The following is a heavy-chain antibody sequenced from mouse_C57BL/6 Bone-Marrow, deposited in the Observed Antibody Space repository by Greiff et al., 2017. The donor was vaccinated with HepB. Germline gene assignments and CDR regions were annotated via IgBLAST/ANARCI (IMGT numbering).Heavy chain of an antibody. V-gene: IGHV1-53*01. CDR1: GYTFTSYW. Sequence: QVQLQQPGTELVKPGASVKLSCTASGYTFTSYWMHWVQQRPGQGLEWIGNINPSNGGTNYNEKFKSKATLTVDKSSSTAYMQLSSLTSEDSAVYYCARQVKSYYDCEYFDYWGQGTTLTVSS. D-gene: IGHD2-4*01. CDR3: ARQVKSYYDCEYFDY. J-gene: IGHJ2*01. CDR2: INPSNGGT.